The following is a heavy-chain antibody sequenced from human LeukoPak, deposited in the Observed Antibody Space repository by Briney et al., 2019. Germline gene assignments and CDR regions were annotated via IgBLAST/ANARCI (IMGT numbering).Heavy chain of an antibody. CDR1: GYIFNNYG. Sequence: GASVTVSCKTSGYIFNNYGVSWVRQAPGQGLEWMGWISGHTANTKYAETVQARVTMITDTSATTVYMEMRSLRSDDTAVYFCARDGRYSGTYLDYWGQGTLVTVSS. J-gene: IGHJ4*02. CDR2: ISGHTANT. D-gene: IGHD1-26*01. CDR3: ARDGRYSGTYLDY. V-gene: IGHV1-18*01.